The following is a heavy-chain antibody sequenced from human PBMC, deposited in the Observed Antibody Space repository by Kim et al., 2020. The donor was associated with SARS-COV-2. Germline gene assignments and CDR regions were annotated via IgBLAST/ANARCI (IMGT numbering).Heavy chain of an antibody. CDR2: TT. Sequence: TTEYAASVKGRFTISRDDSKSIAYLQMNSLKTEDTAVYYCTRAWEWLVRDWGQGTLVTVSS. J-gene: IGHJ4*02. D-gene: IGHD6-19*01. CDR3: TRAWEWLVRD. V-gene: IGHV3-49*02.